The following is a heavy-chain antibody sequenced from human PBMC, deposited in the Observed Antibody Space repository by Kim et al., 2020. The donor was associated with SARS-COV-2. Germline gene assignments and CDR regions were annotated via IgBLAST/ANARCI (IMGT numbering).Heavy chain of an antibody. Sequence: SETLSLTCTVSGGSISSYYWSWIRQPPGKGLEWIGYIYYSGSTNYNPSLKSRVTISVDTSKNQFSLKLSSVTAADTAVYYCAAHGPNTVDYYFDYWGQGTLVTVSS. CDR3: AAHGPNTVDYYFDY. CDR1: GGSISSYY. V-gene: IGHV4-59*01. J-gene: IGHJ4*02. D-gene: IGHD4-17*01. CDR2: IYYSGST.